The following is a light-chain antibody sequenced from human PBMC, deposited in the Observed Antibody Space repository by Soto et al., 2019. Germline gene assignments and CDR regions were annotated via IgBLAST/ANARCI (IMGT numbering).Light chain of an antibody. J-gene: IGKJ5*01. Sequence: EIVMTQSPATLSLSPGERATLSCRASQSVSSSYLSWYQQKPGQAPRLLIYGASTRATGIPARFSGSGSGTDFTLTISSLQPEDFAVYYCQHDYNLPVTFGQETRLEIK. CDR3: QHDYNLPVT. CDR1: QSVSSSY. V-gene: IGKV3D-7*01. CDR2: GAS.